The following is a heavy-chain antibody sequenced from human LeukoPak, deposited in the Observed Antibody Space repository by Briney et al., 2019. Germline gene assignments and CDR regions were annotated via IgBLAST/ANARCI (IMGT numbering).Heavy chain of an antibody. J-gene: IGHJ5*02. Sequence: PSGTLSLTCAVSGGSISSSNWWSWVRQPPGKGLEWIGEIYHSGSTNYNPSLKSRVTISVDKSKNQFSLKLSSVTAADTAVYYCARASITMVRGVTQNWFDPWGQGTLVTVSS. CDR2: IYHSGST. V-gene: IGHV4-4*02. CDR1: GGSISSSNW. CDR3: ARASITMVRGVTQNWFDP. D-gene: IGHD3-10*01.